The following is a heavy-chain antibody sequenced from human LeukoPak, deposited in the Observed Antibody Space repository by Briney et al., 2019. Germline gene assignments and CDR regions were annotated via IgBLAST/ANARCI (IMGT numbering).Heavy chain of an antibody. CDR1: GYTFTGYY. CDR3: VTLAAYAVDCSGGGEGGFDY. J-gene: IGHJ4*02. Sequence: ASVKVSCKASGYTFTGYYMHWVRQDPAQGLEWMGRINPNTGGTKYAQKLQGRVTMTRDTSINTAYMELSRLRPDDTAVYYCVTLAAYAVDCSGGGEGGFDYWGQGTLVTVSS. CDR2: INPNTGGT. V-gene: IGHV1-2*06. D-gene: IGHD3-16*01.